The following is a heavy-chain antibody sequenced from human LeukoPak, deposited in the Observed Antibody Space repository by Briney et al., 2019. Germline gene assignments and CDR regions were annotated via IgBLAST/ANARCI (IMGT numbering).Heavy chain of an antibody. J-gene: IGHJ4*02. CDR3: ARVSAGYTSGWHFDY. CDR1: GYTYTAYY. CDR2: INPNSGGT. V-gene: IGHV1-2*02. D-gene: IGHD6-19*01. Sequence: ASVKVCCKASGYTYTAYYLHWVRQAPGQGLEWMGWINPNSGGTHYAQKFQGRVTMTRDTSISTVYMELSSLRSDDTAVYYCARVSAGYTSGWHFDYWGQGTLVTVSS.